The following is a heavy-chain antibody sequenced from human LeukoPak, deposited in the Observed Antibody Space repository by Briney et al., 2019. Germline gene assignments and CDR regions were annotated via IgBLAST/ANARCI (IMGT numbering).Heavy chain of an antibody. V-gene: IGHV3-7*01. CDR3: ARARYCSSTNCYKDY. Sequence: GGSLRLSCAASGFTFSTYWMSWVRQAPGEGLEWVANIKQDGSEKYYVDSVKGRFTISRDNAKNSLYLQMDSLRAEDTAVYYCARARYCSSTNCYKDYWGQGTLVTVSS. J-gene: IGHJ4*02. D-gene: IGHD2-2*02. CDR1: GFTFSTYW. CDR2: IKQDGSEK.